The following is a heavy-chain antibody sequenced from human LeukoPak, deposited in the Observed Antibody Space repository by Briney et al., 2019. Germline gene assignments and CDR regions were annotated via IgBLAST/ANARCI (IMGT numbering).Heavy chain of an antibody. V-gene: IGHV4-39*01. CDR2: IFYSGST. Sequence: SETLSLTCTVSGGSISTSNYYWGWIRQPPGKGLEWIGNIFYSGSTYYNPSLKSRVTISVDTSKNQFSLKLSSVTAADTAVYYCASHFKYCSSISGYPLGWFDPWGQGTLVTVSS. J-gene: IGHJ5*02. D-gene: IGHD2-2*01. CDR3: ASHFKYCSSISGYPLGWFDP. CDR1: GGSISTSNYY.